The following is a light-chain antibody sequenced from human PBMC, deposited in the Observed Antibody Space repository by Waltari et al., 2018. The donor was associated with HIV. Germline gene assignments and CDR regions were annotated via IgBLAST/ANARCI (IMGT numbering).Light chain of an antibody. Sequence: QSVLTQPPSVSAAPGQKVTIPCSRSSSNIGNDYVSWYQHVPGAAPRLLIYDHSKRPSGIPDRFSGSESGTSATLAITGLQTGDEADYYCGTWDRTLGGGVFGGGTKLTVL. CDR3: GTWDRTLGGGV. CDR1: SSNIGNDY. J-gene: IGLJ3*02. V-gene: IGLV1-51*01. CDR2: DHS.